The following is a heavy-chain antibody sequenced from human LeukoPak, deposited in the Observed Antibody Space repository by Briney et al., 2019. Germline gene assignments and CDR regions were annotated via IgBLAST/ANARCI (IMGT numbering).Heavy chain of an antibody. Sequence: ASVKVSCKASGYTFTSYYMHWVRQAPGQGLEWMGIINPSGGSTSYAQKFQGRVTMTRDTSTSTVYMELSSLRSEDTAVYYCARDSSIPYYYDSSGYPRKLNWFDPWGQGTLVTVPS. CDR2: INPSGGST. V-gene: IGHV1-46*01. D-gene: IGHD3-22*01. CDR3: ARDSSIPYYYDSSGYPRKLNWFDP. CDR1: GYTFTSYY. J-gene: IGHJ5*02.